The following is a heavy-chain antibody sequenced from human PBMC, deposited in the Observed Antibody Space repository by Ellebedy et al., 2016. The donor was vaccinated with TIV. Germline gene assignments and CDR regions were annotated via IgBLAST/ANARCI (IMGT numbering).Heavy chain of an antibody. CDR2: ISGSGGST. V-gene: IGHV3-23*01. J-gene: IGHJ4*02. Sequence: GESLKISXAASGFTFSSYAMSWVRQAPGKGLEWVSAISGSGGSTYYADSVKGRFTISRDNSKNTLYLQMNSLRAEDTAVYYCAKDPYSSGWMDYWGQGTLVTVSS. CDR3: AKDPYSSGWMDY. D-gene: IGHD6-19*01. CDR1: GFTFSSYA.